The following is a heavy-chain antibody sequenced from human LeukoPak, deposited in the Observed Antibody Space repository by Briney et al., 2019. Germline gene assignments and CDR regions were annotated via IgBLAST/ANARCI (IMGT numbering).Heavy chain of an antibody. D-gene: IGHD3-9*01. CDR1: GASIITGSPY. V-gene: IGHV4-39*01. Sequence: SETLSLTCAVSGASIITGSPYWGWIRQPPGKGLEWIGNINYLGSTAYNPSLKSRVTTSVDTSKHQFSLKLTSVTAADTAVYYCARLSKGRYFDYFFDYWGQGTLVTVSS. J-gene: IGHJ4*02. CDR3: ARLSKGRYFDYFFDY. CDR2: INYLGST.